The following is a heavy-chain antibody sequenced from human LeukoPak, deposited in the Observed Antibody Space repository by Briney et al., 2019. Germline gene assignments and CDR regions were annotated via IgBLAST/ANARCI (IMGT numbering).Heavy chain of an antibody. J-gene: IGHJ5*02. Sequence: SETLSLTCAVSGYSISSGYYWGWIRQPPGKGLEWSGSIYHSGSTYYNPSLKSRVTISVDTSKNQFSLKLSSVTAADTAVYYCASSPSRDNWFDPWGQGTLVTVSS. CDR2: IYHSGST. D-gene: IGHD2-2*01. CDR1: GYSISSGYY. CDR3: ASSPSRDNWFDP. V-gene: IGHV4-38-2*01.